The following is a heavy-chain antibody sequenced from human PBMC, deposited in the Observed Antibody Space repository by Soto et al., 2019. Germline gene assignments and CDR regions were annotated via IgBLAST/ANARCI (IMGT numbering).Heavy chain of an antibody. Sequence: SETLSLTCAVYGVSFSDYYWSWIRQPPGKGLEWIGEINHSGSTNYNPSLKSRATISVDTSKNQFALKVSSVTAADTAVYYCAGFFGYRYGRVDPWGQGTLVTVSS. CDR2: INHSGST. V-gene: IGHV4-34*01. CDR3: AGFFGYRYGRVDP. CDR1: GVSFSDYY. J-gene: IGHJ5*02. D-gene: IGHD5-18*01.